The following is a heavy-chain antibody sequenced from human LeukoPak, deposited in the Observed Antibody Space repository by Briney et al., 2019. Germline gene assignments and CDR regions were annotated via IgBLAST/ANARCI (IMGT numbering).Heavy chain of an antibody. CDR1: GYTFTSYY. D-gene: IGHD3-22*01. CDR3: ARALYYDSSGYYSSSYYHFQH. V-gene: IGHV1-2*02. CDR2: INPNSGGT. Sequence: GASVKVSCKASGYTFTSYYLHWVRQAPGQGLEWMGWINPNSGGTNYAQKFQGRVTMTRDTSISTAYMELSRLRSDDTAEYYCARALYYDSSGYYSSSYYHFQHWGQGTLVTVSS. J-gene: IGHJ1*01.